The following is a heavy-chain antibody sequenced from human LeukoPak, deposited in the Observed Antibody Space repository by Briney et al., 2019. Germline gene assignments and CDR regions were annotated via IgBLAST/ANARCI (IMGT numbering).Heavy chain of an antibody. V-gene: IGHV1-18*01. CDR1: GYSLKNYG. J-gene: IGHJ3*01. CDR2: VNSDTGST. D-gene: IGHD3-16*01. Sequence: ASVKVSCKASGYSLKNYGMTWVRQAPGQGLEWMGWVNSDTGSTVSAQAFQGRVALTTDTSTNTIHMELRSLTSDDTAVYFCARDDSCSGDKCVSLGGFDVWGQGTTVIVSS. CDR3: ARDDSCSGDKCVSLGGFDV.